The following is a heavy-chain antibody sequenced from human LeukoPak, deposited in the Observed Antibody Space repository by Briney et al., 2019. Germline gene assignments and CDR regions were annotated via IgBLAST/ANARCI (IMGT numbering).Heavy chain of an antibody. CDR1: GFXFSSYS. V-gene: IGHV3-21*01. CDR3: ARMHCSGGSCYSVWYYFDY. J-gene: IGHJ4*02. D-gene: IGHD2-15*01. Sequence: GGSLRLSCGASGFXFSSYSINWVRQAPGKGLEWVSSISSSSSYIYYADSVKGRFTISRDNAKHSLYLQMNSLRAEDTAVYYCARMHCSGGSCYSVWYYFDYWGQGTLVTVSS. CDR2: ISSSSSYI.